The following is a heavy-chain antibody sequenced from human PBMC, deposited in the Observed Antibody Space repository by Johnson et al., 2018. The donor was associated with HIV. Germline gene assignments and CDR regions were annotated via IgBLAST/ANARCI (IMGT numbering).Heavy chain of an antibody. Sequence: VQLVESGGGLVQPGGSLRLSCAASGFTFSSYAMSWVRQAPGKGLEWVSAIGTAGDTYYPGSVKGRFTISRENAKNSLYLQMNSLRAEDTAVYYCARGLGAAAGAFDIWGQGTMVTVSS. V-gene: IGHV3-13*01. CDR1: GFTFSSYA. CDR3: ARGLGAAAGAFDI. D-gene: IGHD6-13*01. CDR2: IGTAGDT. J-gene: IGHJ3*02.